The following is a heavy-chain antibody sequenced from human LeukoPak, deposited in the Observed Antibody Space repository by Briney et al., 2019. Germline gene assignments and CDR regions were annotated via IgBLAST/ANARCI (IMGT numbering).Heavy chain of an antibody. D-gene: IGHD1-1*01. J-gene: IGHJ4*02. CDR1: GFTFSTYW. Sequence: PGGSLRLSCAASGFTFSTYWITWVRQAPGKGLEWVANIKQDGSEKYYVDSVRGRFTASRDNAKNSVNLQMNSLRVEDTAVYYCARWRGRQSEFDYWGQGTLVTVSS. CDR2: IKQDGSEK. V-gene: IGHV3-7*01. CDR3: ARWRGRQSEFDY.